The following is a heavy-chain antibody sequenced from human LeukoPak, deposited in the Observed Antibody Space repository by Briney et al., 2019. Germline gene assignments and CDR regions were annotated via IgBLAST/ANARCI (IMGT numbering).Heavy chain of an antibody. J-gene: IGHJ6*02. CDR2: ISYDGSNK. CDR3: AKSISYDHRSYYYYGMDV. D-gene: IGHD1-14*01. CDR1: GFTFSSYG. V-gene: IGHV3-30*18. Sequence: GGSLRLSCAASGFTFSSYGMHWVRQAPGKGLEWVAVISYDGSNKYYADSVKGRFTISRDNSKNTLYLQMNSLRAEDTAVYYCAKSISYDHRSYYYYGMDVWGQGTTVTVSS.